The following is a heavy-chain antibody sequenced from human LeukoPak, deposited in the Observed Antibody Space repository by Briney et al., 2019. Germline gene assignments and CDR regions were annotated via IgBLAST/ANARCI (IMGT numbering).Heavy chain of an antibody. CDR2: INPSGGST. CDR1: GYTFTSYY. CDR3: ASHGSSPTDY. Sequence: ASVKVSCKASGYTFTSYYMHWVRQAPGQGLEWMRIINPSGGSTSYAQKFQGRVTMTRDTSISTAYMELSRLRSDDTAVYYCASHGSSPTDYWGQGTLVTVSS. V-gene: IGHV1-46*01. J-gene: IGHJ4*02. D-gene: IGHD6-6*01.